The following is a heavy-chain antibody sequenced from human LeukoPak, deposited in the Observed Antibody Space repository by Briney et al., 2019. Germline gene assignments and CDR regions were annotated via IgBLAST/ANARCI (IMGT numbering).Heavy chain of an antibody. CDR2: ISGSGGST. V-gene: IGHV3-23*01. CDR1: RFTFSSYA. J-gene: IGHJ4*02. D-gene: IGHD2-15*01. Sequence: GGSLRLSCAASRFTFSSYAMSWVRQAPGKGLERVSVISGSGGSTYYADSVKGRFTISRDNSKNTLYLQMNSLRAEDTAVYYCAKVARSNPPRLYYFDYWGQGTQVTVSS. CDR3: AKVARSNPPRLYYFDY.